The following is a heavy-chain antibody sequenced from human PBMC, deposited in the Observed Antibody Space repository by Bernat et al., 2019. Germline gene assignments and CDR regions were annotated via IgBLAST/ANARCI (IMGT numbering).Heavy chain of an antibody. V-gene: IGHV3-23*01. Sequence: EAQLLESGGGLVQPGGSLRLSCAASGFTFSSYAMSWVRQAPGKGLEWVSAISGSGGSTYYADSVKGRFTISRDNSKNTLYLQMNSLRTEDTALYYCAKELYDSSGYYSYYYYGMDVWGQGTTVTVSS. CDR2: ISGSGGST. D-gene: IGHD3-22*01. CDR1: GFTFSSYA. CDR3: AKELYDSSGYYSYYYYGMDV. J-gene: IGHJ6*02.